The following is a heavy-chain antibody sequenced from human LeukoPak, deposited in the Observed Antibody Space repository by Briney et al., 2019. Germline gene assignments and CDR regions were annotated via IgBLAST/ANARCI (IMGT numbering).Heavy chain of an antibody. CDR1: GGSLSSGDYY. CDR2: IYYSGNT. V-gene: IGHV4-30-4*08. CDR3: GRWTAESLNLDY. D-gene: IGHD3/OR15-3a*01. Sequence: PSQTLSLTCTVSGGSLSSGDYYWRWVRQPPGKGLGSVGYIYYSGNTYYNPSRKSRVTISVDTSKNQFSLKLRLLPAADPSVSSCGRWTAESLNLDYWGQGTLVTVSS. J-gene: IGHJ4*02.